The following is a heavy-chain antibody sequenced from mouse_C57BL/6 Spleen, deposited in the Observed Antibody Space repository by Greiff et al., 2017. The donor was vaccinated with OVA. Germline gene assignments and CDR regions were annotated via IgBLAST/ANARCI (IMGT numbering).Heavy chain of an antibody. J-gene: IGHJ3*01. V-gene: IGHV1-69*01. CDR3: ARHYSNWFAY. CDR2: IDPSDSYT. CDR1: GYTFTSYW. Sequence: QVQLQQPGAELVMPGASVKLSCKASGYTFTSYWMPWVKQRPGQGLEWIGEIDPSDSYTNYNQKFKGKSTLTVDKSSSTAYMQLSSLTSEDSAVYYCARHYSNWFAYWGQGTLVTVSA. D-gene: IGHD2-5*01.